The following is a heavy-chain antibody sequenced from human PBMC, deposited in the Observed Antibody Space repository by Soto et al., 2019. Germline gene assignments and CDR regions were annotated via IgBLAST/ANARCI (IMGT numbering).Heavy chain of an antibody. CDR3: ARDWETSATGLIDS. Sequence: LRLSCVASGFTFSSYALHWVRQAPGKGLEWVAVTSYDGSNKYYADSVEGRFTISRDNSKNTLYLQTSSLTTEDTAMYYCARDWETSATGLIDSWGQGTLVTVSS. CDR1: GFTFSSYA. J-gene: IGHJ4*02. CDR2: TSYDGSNK. V-gene: IGHV3-30-3*01. D-gene: IGHD3-9*01.